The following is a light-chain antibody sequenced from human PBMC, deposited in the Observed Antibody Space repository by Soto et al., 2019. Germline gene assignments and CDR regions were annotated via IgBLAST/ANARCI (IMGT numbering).Light chain of an antibody. CDR1: QSVSSSY. J-gene: IGKJ1*01. V-gene: IGKV3-20*01. CDR2: GAS. CDR3: QQYGSSPRT. Sequence: EIALTQSPGTLSLSPGERATLSYRASQSVSSSYLAWYQQKPGQAPRLLIYGASSRATGIPDRFSGSGSGTDFTLTISGLEPEDFAVYYCQQYGSSPRTFGQGTKVDIK.